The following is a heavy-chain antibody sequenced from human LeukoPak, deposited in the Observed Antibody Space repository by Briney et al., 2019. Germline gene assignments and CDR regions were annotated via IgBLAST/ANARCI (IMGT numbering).Heavy chain of an antibody. D-gene: IGHD6-19*01. CDR2: TYYRAKSYN. CDR1: GFTFSNKSVG. V-gene: IGHV6-1*01. Sequence: SRTLRLTCAVSGFTFSNKSVGWDCQGPAQSRGLEWRGRTYYRAKSYNDYAVSVKSRISVNPHTSNNQFSLQPNTVTPEDTAVYHGVRTGSSGPCENWARGTVVRVPS. CDR3: VRTGSSGPCEN. J-gene: IGHJ1*01.